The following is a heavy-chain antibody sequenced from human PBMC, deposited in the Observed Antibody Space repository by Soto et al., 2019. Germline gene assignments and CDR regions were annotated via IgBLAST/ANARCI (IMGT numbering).Heavy chain of an antibody. J-gene: IGHJ4*02. CDR2: IYHSGAT. CDR1: GASISSTNW. D-gene: IGHD2-15*01. V-gene: IGHV4-4*02. Sequence: QVQLQESGPGLVKPSGTLSLTCAVSGASISSTNWWSWVRQAPGEGPEWIGEIYHSGATNYNQSLKSRVIISLDTSKNQLSLRLDSVTAAATAVYFCARHIAVPTTRGVDYWGQGTLVTVSS. CDR3: ARHIAVPTTRGVDY.